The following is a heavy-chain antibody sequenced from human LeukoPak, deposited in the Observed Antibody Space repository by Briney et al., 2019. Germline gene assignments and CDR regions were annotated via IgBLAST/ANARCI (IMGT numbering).Heavy chain of an antibody. D-gene: IGHD4-17*01. CDR2: ISYDGSNK. CDR3: AKSSHDYGDPTDY. J-gene: IGHJ4*02. CDR1: GFTFSSYG. V-gene: IGHV3-30*18. Sequence: PGRSLRLSCAASGFTFSSYGMHWVRQAPGKGLEWVAVISYDGSNKYYADSVKGRFTISRDNSKNTLYLQMNSLRAEDTAVYYCAKSSHDYGDPTDYWGQGTLVTVSS.